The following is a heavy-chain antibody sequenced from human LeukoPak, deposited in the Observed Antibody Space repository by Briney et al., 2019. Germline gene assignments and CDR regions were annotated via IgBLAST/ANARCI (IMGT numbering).Heavy chain of an antibody. CDR2: ISSSGSTI. V-gene: IGHV3-48*03. D-gene: IGHD3-10*01. J-gene: IGHJ6*03. CDR1: GFTFSSYE. Sequence: PGGSLRLSCAASGFTFSSYEMNWVRQAPGKGLEWVSYISSSGSTIYYADSVKGRFTISRDNAKNSLYLQMNSLRAEDTAVYYCARGITMVRGVDYYYYMDVWGKGTTVTISS. CDR3: ARGITMVRGVDYYYYMDV.